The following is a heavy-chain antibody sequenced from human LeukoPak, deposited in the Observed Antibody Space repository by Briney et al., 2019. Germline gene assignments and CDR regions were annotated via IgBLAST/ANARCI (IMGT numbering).Heavy chain of an antibody. Sequence: SETLSLTCAVYVGSFSGYYWSWIRQPPGKGLEWIGEINHSGSTNYNSSLKSRVTMSVDTSKNQFSLKLTSMTAAETAVYYCARSATVTTGYFDYWGQGALVTVSS. CDR3: ARSATVTTGYFDY. V-gene: IGHV4-34*01. CDR1: VGSFSGYY. J-gene: IGHJ4*02. D-gene: IGHD4-17*01. CDR2: INHSGST.